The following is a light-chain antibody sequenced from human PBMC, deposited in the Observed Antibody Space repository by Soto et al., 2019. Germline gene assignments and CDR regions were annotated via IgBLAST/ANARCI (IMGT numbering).Light chain of an antibody. CDR1: QSVSSY. CDR3: QQYGSSTWT. Sequence: EIVLTQSPATLSLSPGERATLSCWASQSVSSYLAWYQHKPGQAPRLLIYDASNRATGIPARFSGSGSGTDFTLTISRLEPEDFAVYYCQQYGSSTWTFGQGTKVDIK. J-gene: IGKJ1*01. CDR2: DAS. V-gene: IGKV3-20*01.